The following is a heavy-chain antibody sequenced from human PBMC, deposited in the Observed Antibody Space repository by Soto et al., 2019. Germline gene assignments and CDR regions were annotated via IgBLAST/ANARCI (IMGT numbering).Heavy chain of an antibody. CDR3: ARDSPPPRE. V-gene: IGHV1-18*01. CDR2: ISGYNGDT. J-gene: IGHJ4*02. CDR1: GYTFTRYG. Sequence: ASVKVSCKASGYTFTRYGISWVRQAPGQGLEWMGWISGYNGDTNYAQKFQDRVSMTIDTSTGTAYMELRSLTSDGTAVYYCARDSPPPREWGQGTLVTVSS.